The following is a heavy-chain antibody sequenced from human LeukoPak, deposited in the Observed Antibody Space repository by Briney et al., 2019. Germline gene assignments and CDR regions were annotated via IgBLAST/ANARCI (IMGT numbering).Heavy chain of an antibody. CDR2: MFYSGRT. CDR1: GGSISNYY. Sequence: SETLSLTCTVSGGSISNYYWSWIRQTPRKGLEWIGSMFYSGRTHYNPSLKSRVTIAIDTSKNQFSLKLSSVTAADTAVYYCARGDIVATPIVPFDYWGQGTLVTVSS. J-gene: IGHJ4*02. D-gene: IGHD5-12*01. V-gene: IGHV4-59*01. CDR3: ARGDIVATPIVPFDY.